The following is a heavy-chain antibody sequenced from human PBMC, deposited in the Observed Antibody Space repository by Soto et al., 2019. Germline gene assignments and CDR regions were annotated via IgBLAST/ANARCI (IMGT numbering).Heavy chain of an antibody. CDR3: AVDGVPTSSFRYYYFRF. D-gene: IGHD3-9*01. V-gene: IGHV3-30*04. Sequence: QAQLVESGGGVVQPGRSLRLSCAASELPFTDYSMHWVRQTADKGLEWMAFISHDGRNTFYSDSVKGRFTISRDDSRSMLFLQMSGVTVEDTATYYCAVDGVPTSSFRYYYFRFWGRGTLVTVSS. J-gene: IGHJ4*02. CDR1: ELPFTDYS. CDR2: ISHDGRNT.